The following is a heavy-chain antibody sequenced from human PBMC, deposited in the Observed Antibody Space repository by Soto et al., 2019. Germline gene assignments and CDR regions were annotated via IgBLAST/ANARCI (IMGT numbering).Heavy chain of an antibody. CDR2: ISYDGSIK. CDR1: VFTFSSYG. J-gene: IGHJ4*02. Sequence: VGSLRLSCAVSVFTFSSYGMHCVRQSPGKWLEWVAVISYDGSIKHFVDAVKGRFTISRDNSKDTLYLQMNSLRAEDTAVYYCAKDSTTMVYETYYFDYWGQGTLVIVSS. D-gene: IGHD2-8*01. CDR3: AKDSTTMVYETYYFDY. V-gene: IGHV3-30*18.